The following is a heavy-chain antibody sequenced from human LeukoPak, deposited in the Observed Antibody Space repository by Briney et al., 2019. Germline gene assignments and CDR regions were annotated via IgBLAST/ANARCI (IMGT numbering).Heavy chain of an antibody. J-gene: IGHJ5*02. CDR3: AKGYYGDLTNNWFDP. CDR2: IRYDGSNK. CDR1: GFTFSSYG. V-gene: IGHV3-30*02. D-gene: IGHD4-17*01. Sequence: GGSLRLSCAASGFTFSSYGMHWVRQAPGKGLEWVTFIRYDGSNKYYADSVKGRSTISRDNSKNTLYLQMNTLRAEDTAMYYCAKGYYGDLTNNWFDPWGQGTLVTVSS.